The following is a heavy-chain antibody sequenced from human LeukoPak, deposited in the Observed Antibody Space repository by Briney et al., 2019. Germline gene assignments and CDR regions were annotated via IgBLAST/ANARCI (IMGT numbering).Heavy chain of an antibody. CDR3: ARTMSGSYGLYY. V-gene: IGHV4-59*02. CDR2: MYHSGNT. J-gene: IGHJ4*02. Sequence: SETLSLACTVSGASVRSNYWSWIRQPPGKGLEWIGYMYHSGNTDFNPSLKSRVTISLDTSKNQFSLKVTSVTAADTAVYYCARTMSGSYGLYYWGQGILVTVSS. D-gene: IGHD5-18*01. CDR1: GASVRSNY.